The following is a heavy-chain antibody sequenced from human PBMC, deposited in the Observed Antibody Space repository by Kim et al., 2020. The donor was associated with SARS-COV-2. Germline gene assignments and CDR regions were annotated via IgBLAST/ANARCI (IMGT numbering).Heavy chain of an antibody. Sequence: GGSLRLSCTASGFTFNIYAMSWVRQAPGKGLEWVSTIGGGDTYYADSVKGRFTISRDDSKNTIHLQMNGLRAEDTAAYYCAKDGMARNGVYDWFDPWGQGTVVTVTS. D-gene: IGHD1-1*01. V-gene: IGHV3-23*01. CDR1: GFTFNIYA. J-gene: IGHJ5*02. CDR3: AKDGMARNGVYDWFDP. CDR2: IGGGDT.